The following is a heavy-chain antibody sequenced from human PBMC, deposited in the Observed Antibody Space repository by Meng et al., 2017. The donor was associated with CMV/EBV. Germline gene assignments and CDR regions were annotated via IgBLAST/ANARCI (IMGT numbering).Heavy chain of an antibody. D-gene: IGHD3-10*01. CDR1: GGSLSSSSYY. CDR3: VTWLWFGELSGYYFDY. J-gene: IGHJ4*02. Sequence: QLLLQESGPGLVKPSETLSLTCTVSGGSLSSSSYYWGWIRQPPGKGLEWIGSIYYSGSTYYNPSLKSRVTISVDTSKNQFSLKLSSVTAADTAVYYCVTWLWFGELSGYYFDYWGQGTLVTVSS. V-gene: IGHV4-39*07. CDR2: IYYSGST.